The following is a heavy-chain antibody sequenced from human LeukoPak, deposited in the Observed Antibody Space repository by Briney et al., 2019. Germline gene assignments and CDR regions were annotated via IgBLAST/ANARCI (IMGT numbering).Heavy chain of an antibody. Sequence: ASVTVSCKASGYTFTSYGISWVRQAPGQGLEWMGWISAYNGNKNYAQNLHGRVTMPTDTSTTTAYMHLRSLSSDDTAVYYCARLSGTTYYYYYMDVWRKGPTVTASS. CDR2: ISAYNGNK. CDR1: GYTFTSYG. CDR3: ARLSGTTYYYYYMDV. V-gene: IGHV1-18*01. J-gene: IGHJ6*03. D-gene: IGHD1-7*01.